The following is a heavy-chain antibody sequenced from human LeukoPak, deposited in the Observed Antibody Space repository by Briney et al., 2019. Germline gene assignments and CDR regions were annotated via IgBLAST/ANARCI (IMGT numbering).Heavy chain of an antibody. D-gene: IGHD3-22*01. CDR1: GFTFSSYG. Sequence: PGGSLRFSCAASGFTFSSYGMHWVRQAPGKGLERVAVISYEGSNKYYADSVKGRFTISRDNSKNTLYLQMNSLRAEDTAVYYCAKAYYYDSSGYSFDYWGQGTLVTVSS. V-gene: IGHV3-30*18. J-gene: IGHJ4*02. CDR3: AKAYYYDSSGYSFDY. CDR2: ISYEGSNK.